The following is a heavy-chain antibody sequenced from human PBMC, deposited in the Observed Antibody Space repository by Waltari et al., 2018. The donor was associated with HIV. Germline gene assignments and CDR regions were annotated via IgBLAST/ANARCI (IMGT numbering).Heavy chain of an antibody. Sequence: QMQLVQSGGGGVQPGRSLRLSCAASGFRLVPYGMPWVRQAPGKGLEWLAVISFDAKTTYYADSVRGRFIISRDNSMNRVYLQMNSLRVEDSAVYYCAKGATAAAVEDLWGQGALVTVSS. D-gene: IGHD6-25*01. CDR3: AKGATAAAVEDL. V-gene: IGHV3-30*18. CDR2: ISFDAKTT. CDR1: GFRLVPYG. J-gene: IGHJ5*02.